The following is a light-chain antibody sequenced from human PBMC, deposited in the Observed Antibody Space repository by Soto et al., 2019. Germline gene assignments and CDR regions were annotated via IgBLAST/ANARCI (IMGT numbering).Light chain of an antibody. CDR2: GAS. V-gene: IGKV3-15*01. CDR1: LSVSTN. CDR3: QQYNKWALFT. J-gene: IGKJ3*01. Sequence: EIVLTQSPATLSVSPGERATLSCRASLSVSTNLACYQQRPGQAPRLLIFGASTRATGIPARFSGSASGTEFALTISSLQSEDFGVYYCQQYNKWALFTFGPGTRVD.